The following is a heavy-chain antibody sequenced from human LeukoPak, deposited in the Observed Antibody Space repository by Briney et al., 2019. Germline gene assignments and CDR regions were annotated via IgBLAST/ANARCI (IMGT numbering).Heavy chain of an antibody. CDR1: GGSFSGYY. V-gene: IGHV4-34*01. D-gene: IGHD6-13*01. CDR3: ARIAAADPVAFDI. Sequence: PSQTLSPTSAVDGGSFSGYYCSWIRQPPGKGLEWIGEINHSGSTNYNPSLKSRVTISVDTSKNQFSLKLSSVTAADTAVYDCARIAAADPVAFDIWGQGTMVTASS. CDR2: INHSGST. J-gene: IGHJ3*02.